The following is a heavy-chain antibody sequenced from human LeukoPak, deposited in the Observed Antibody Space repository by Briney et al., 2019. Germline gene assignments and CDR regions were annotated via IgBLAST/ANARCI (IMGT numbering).Heavy chain of an antibody. J-gene: IGHJ6*02. Sequence: GGSLRLSRAASGFTFSSYAMSWVRQAPGKGLEWVSAISGSGGSTYYADSVKGRFTISRDNAKNSLYLQMNSLRAEDTAVYYCARVLVLYYGMDVWSQGTTVTVSS. D-gene: IGHD2/OR15-2a*01. V-gene: IGHV3-23*01. CDR2: ISGSGGST. CDR1: GFTFSSYA. CDR3: ARVLVLYYGMDV.